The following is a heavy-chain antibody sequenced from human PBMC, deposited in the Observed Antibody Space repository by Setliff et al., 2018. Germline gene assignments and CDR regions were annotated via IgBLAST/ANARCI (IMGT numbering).Heavy chain of an antibody. CDR2: VSASGST. V-gene: IGHV4-4*07. Sequence: PSETLSLTCTVSGASISDYYWTWIRQPAGKELEWIGRVSASGSTTYNPSLKSRVTMSVDTSRNQISLKLTSVTAADTAVYYCARDNTIVGATDYWGQGALVTVSS. CDR1: GASISDYY. CDR3: ARDNTIVGATDY. D-gene: IGHD1-26*01. J-gene: IGHJ4*02.